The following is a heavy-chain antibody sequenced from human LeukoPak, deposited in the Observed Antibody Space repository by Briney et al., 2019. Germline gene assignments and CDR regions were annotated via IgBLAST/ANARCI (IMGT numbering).Heavy chain of an antibody. J-gene: IGHJ4*02. CDR2: IYYNGRA. D-gene: IGHD2/OR15-2a*01. V-gene: IGHV4-39*01. CDR1: GASISSTTYY. Sequence: PSETLSLTCTVSGASISSTTYYWGWIRQPPGKGLEWLGSIYYNGRALHNPSLKSRITISVDTSKNQFSLKVNSMTAADTAVYSCARSPVKALIFDYWGQGTLVTVSS. CDR3: ARSPVKALIFDY.